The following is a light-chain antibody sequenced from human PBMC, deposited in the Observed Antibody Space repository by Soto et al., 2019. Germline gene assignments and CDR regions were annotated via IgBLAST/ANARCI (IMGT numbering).Light chain of an antibody. J-gene: IGLJ1*01. CDR2: EGS. CDR3: CSYAGGSNV. V-gene: IGLV2-23*03. Sequence: SALTQPASVSGSPGQSITISCTGTSSDVGSYRFVSWYQQHPGKAPTLMIYEGSERPSGVSDRFSGSKSGNTASLTISGLQAEDEADYFCCSYAGGSNVFGAGTKVTV. CDR1: SSDVGSYRF.